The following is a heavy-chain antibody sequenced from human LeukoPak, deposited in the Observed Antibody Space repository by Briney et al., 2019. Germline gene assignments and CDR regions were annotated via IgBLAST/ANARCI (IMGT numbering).Heavy chain of an antibody. Sequence: GGSLRLSCAASGFTFSSYGMHWARQAPGKGLEWVAVISYDGSNKYYADSVKGRFTISRDNSKNTLYLQMNSLRAEDTAVYYCATYYYGSGSYSYYYYYYGMDVWGQGTTVTVSS. CDR3: ATYYYGSGSYSYYYYYYGMDV. CDR1: GFTFSSYG. V-gene: IGHV3-30*03. D-gene: IGHD3-10*01. J-gene: IGHJ6*02. CDR2: ISYDGSNK.